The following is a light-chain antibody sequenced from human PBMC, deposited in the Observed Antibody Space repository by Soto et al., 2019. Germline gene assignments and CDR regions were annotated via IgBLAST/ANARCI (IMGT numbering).Light chain of an antibody. V-gene: IGKV1-8*01. J-gene: IGKJ4*01. Sequence: AIRMTQSPSSFSASTGDRVTITCRASQGISSYLAWYQQKPGKAPKLMIYAASTLQSGCPSRFSGSRSRTEFTLTISYLQSEDFATYYCQQYYSYPLTFGGGTKVEIK. CDR2: AAS. CDR3: QQYYSYPLT. CDR1: QGISSY.